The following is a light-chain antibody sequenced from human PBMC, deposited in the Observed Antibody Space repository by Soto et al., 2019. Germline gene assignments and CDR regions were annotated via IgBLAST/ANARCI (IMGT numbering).Light chain of an antibody. J-gene: IGKJ5*01. Sequence: IVLKQSPGTLSLSKGERATLSCSASQSVSSSYLAWYQQKPGQAPRLLIYGASSRATGIPDRFSGSGSGTDFTLTISRLEPEDFAVYYCQQYGSSPLISFGQGTRLEIK. CDR3: QQYGSSPLIS. CDR2: GAS. V-gene: IGKV3-20*01. CDR1: QSVSSSY.